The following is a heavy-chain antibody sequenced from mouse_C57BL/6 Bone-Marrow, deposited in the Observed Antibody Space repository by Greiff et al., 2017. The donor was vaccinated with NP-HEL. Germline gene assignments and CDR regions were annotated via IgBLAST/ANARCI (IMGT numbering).Heavy chain of an antibody. V-gene: IGHV5-16*01. D-gene: IGHD1-1*01. CDR1: GFTFSDYY. CDR3: ARVPIYYYGSSYSLYFDY. J-gene: IGHJ2*01. Sequence: EVKLVESEGGLVQPGSSMKLSCTASGFTFSDYYMAWVRQVPEKGLEWVANINYDGSSTYYLDSLKSRFIISRDNAKNILYLQMSSLKSEDTATYYCARVPIYYYGSSYSLYFDYWGQGTTLTVSS. CDR2: INYDGSST.